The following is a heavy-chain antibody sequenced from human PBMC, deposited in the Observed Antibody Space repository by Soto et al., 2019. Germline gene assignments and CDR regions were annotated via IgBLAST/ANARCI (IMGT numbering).Heavy chain of an antibody. D-gene: IGHD3-9*01. J-gene: IGHJ4*02. CDR1: GFTFSSYG. CDR2: ISYDGSNK. V-gene: IGHV3-30*18. Sequence: VGSLRLSCAASGFTFSSYGMHWVRQAPGKGLEWVAVISYDGSNKYYADSVKGRFTISRDNSKNTLYLQMNSLRAEDTAVYYCAKDRPYYDILTGYLDCWGQGTLVTVSS. CDR3: AKDRPYYDILTGYLDC.